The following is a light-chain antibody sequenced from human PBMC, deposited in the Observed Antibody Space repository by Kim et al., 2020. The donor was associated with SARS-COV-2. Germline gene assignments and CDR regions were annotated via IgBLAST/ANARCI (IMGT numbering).Light chain of an antibody. Sequence: QSVLTQPPSVSGAPGQGVTIYCSGSSSNIGAGYDVHWYQQFPGIAPKLLIFANSNRPSGVPDRFSGFKSGTSASLAITGLQAEDEADYYCQSYDSSLSAWVFCGGTQLTVL. V-gene: IGLV1-40*01. CDR2: ANS. CDR1: SSNIGAGYD. CDR3: QSYDSSLSAWV. J-gene: IGLJ3*02.